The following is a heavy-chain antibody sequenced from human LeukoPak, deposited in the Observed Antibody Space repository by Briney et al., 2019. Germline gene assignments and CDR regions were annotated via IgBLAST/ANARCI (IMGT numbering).Heavy chain of an antibody. CDR1: GGSISGHY. D-gene: IGHD3-16*01. Sequence: PTETLSLTCTVSGGSISGHYWTWIRQPPGKGLEWIGQIHYSGRPDYNPSLKSRVTISVDTSKNQLSLKVTSVTGADTAVYYCARFGVDYDMDVWGQGTTVTVSS. V-gene: IGHV4-59*11. CDR3: ARFGVDYDMDV. CDR2: IHYSGRP. J-gene: IGHJ6*02.